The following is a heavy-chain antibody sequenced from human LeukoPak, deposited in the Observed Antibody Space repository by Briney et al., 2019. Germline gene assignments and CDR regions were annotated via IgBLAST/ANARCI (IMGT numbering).Heavy chain of an antibody. CDR1: GLIFSSYW. J-gene: IGHJ4*02. CDR2: ISSSSYI. CDR3: ARGEYSSGWYGY. D-gene: IGHD6-19*01. Sequence: GGSLRLSCAASGLIFSSYWMSWVRQAPGKGLEWVSSISSSSYIHYADSVKGRFTISRDNAKNSLYLQMNSLRAEDTAVYYCARGEYSSGWYGYWGQGTLVTVSS. V-gene: IGHV3-21*01.